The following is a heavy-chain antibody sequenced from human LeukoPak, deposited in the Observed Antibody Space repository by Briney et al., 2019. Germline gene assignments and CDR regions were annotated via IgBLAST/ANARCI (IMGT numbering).Heavy chain of an antibody. Sequence: PSQTLSLTCTVSGGSISSGGYYWSWIRQHPGKGLEWIGYIYHSGSTYCSPSLKSRVSISVDTSKNQFSLKLSSVTAADTAVYYCGRVERGGSGGFQHWGQGTLVTVSS. V-gene: IGHV4-30-4*08. D-gene: IGHD3-10*01. CDR1: GGSISSGGYY. J-gene: IGHJ1*01. CDR2: IYHSGST. CDR3: GRVERGGSGGFQH.